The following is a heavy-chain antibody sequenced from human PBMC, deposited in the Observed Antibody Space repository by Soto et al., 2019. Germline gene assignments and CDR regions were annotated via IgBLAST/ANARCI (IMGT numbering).Heavy chain of an antibody. CDR2: FDPEDGET. D-gene: IGHD2-8*01. V-gene: IGHV1-24*01. Sequence: ASVKVSCKVSGYTLTELSMHWVRQAPGKGLEWMGGFDPEDGETIYAQKFQGRVTMTEDTSTDTAYMELSSLRSEDTAVYYCATGPTYCTNGVCYIKGGRHFDYWGQGTLVTVSS. J-gene: IGHJ4*02. CDR1: GYTLTELS. CDR3: ATGPTYCTNGVCYIKGGRHFDY.